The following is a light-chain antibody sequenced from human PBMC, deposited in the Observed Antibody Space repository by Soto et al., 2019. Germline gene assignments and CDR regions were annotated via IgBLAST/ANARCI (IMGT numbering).Light chain of an antibody. CDR1: QSISSW. CDR3: QQDNSYWT. CDR2: KAS. J-gene: IGKJ1*01. V-gene: IGKV1-5*03. Sequence: DIQITQSPSTLSASVGDRVTITCRASQSISSWLAWYQQKPGKAPKLLIYKASSLESGVPSRVSVSGSVTEFTLTISSLQPDDFAPYYCQQDNSYWTFGQGTKVEIK.